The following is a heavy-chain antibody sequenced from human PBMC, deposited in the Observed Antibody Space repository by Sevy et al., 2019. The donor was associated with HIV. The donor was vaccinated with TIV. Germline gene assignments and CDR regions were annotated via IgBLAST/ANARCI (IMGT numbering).Heavy chain of an antibody. CDR1: GFTLNSYA. CDR2: ISYNGSDI. D-gene: IGHD3-10*02. Sequence: GGSLRLSCAASGFTLNSYAMNWVRQTPVRGLEWVAAISYNGSDIYYADSVKGRFTISKDNSKNTLYLQMNSLRAEDTAVYYCARGGGESRRNVEAPLAFDIWGQGTMVTVSS. CDR3: ARGGGESRRNVEAPLAFDI. J-gene: IGHJ4*02. V-gene: IGHV3-30*04.